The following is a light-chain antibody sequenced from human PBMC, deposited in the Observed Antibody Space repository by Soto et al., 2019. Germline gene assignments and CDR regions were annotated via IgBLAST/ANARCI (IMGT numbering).Light chain of an antibody. J-gene: IGLJ3*02. CDR1: RSNIGAGYD. V-gene: IGLV1-40*01. CDR3: QSYDSSLSGRNWV. Sequence: QAVVTQPPSVSGAPGQRVTISCTGSRSNIGAGYDVNWNQQFPGTAPKLLIYYNSNRPSGVPDRFSGSKSGTSASLAITGLQAEDEADYYCQSYDSSLSGRNWVFGGGTKLTVL. CDR2: YNS.